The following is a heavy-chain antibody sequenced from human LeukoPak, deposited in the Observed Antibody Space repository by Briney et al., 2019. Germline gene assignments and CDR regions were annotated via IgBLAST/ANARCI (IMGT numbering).Heavy chain of an antibody. Sequence: GGSLRLSCAASGFTFSSYAMHWVRQAQGKGLEWVAVISYDGSNKYYADSVKGRFTISRDNSKNTLYLQMNSLRAEDTAVYYCAGDCGLYFDYWGQGTLVTVSS. CDR3: AGDCGLYFDY. V-gene: IGHV3-30-3*01. D-gene: IGHD2-21*01. CDR1: GFTFSSYA. J-gene: IGHJ4*02. CDR2: ISYDGSNK.